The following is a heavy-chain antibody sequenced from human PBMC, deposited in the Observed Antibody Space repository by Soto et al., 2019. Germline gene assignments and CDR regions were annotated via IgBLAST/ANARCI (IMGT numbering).Heavy chain of an antibody. J-gene: IGHJ5*02. CDR1: GGSISSGGYS. CDR3: ARAILGYCSSTSCYLDWFDP. Sequence: PSETLSLTCAVSGGSISSGGYSWSWIRQPPGKGLEWIGYIYHSGSTYYNPSLKSRVTISVDRSKNQFSLKLSSVTAADTAVYYCARAILGYCSSTSCYLDWFDPWGQGTLVTVS. V-gene: IGHV4-30-2*01. D-gene: IGHD2-2*01. CDR2: IYHSGST.